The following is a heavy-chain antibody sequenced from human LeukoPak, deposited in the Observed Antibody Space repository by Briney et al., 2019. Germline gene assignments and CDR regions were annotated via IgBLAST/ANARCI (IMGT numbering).Heavy chain of an antibody. J-gene: IGHJ3*02. V-gene: IGHV3-7*03. Sequence: PGGSLRLSCVASGFTFSHYWMSWVRQAPGKGLEWVANINTDGSEIYYVDSVKGRFSISRDNSKNTLYLQMNSLRVEDTAVYYCARGLFLSGYLDAFDIWGQGTVVTVSS. CDR3: ARGLFLSGYLDAFDI. D-gene: IGHD3-22*01. CDR1: GFTFSHYW. CDR2: INTDGSEI.